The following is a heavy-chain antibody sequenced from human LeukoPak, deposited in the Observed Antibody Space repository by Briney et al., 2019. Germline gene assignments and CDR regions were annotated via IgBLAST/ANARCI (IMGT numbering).Heavy chain of an antibody. V-gene: IGHV4-34*01. Sequence: SETLSLTCAVYGGSFSGYYWSWIRQPPGKGLEWIGEINHSGSTNYNPSLKSRVPISVDTSKNQFSLKLSSVTAADTAVYYCARIAVAGQHWYFDLWGRGTLVTVSS. CDR3: ARIAVAGQHWYFDL. J-gene: IGHJ2*01. D-gene: IGHD6-19*01. CDR2: INHSGST. CDR1: GGSFSGYY.